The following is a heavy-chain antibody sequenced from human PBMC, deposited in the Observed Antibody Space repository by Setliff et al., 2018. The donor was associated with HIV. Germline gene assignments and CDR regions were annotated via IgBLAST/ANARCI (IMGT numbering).Heavy chain of an antibody. CDR3: ASQRTITMIVVVIPKGFDI. J-gene: IGHJ3*02. CDR2: IYYSGST. CDR1: GGSISSSSYY. V-gene: IGHV4-39*01. D-gene: IGHD3-22*01. Sequence: SETLSLTCTVSGGSISSSSYYWGWIRQPPGKGLEWIESIYYSGSTYYNPSLKSRVTISVDTSKNQFSLKLSSVTAADTAVYYCASQRTITMIVVVIPKGFDIWGQGTMVTVSS.